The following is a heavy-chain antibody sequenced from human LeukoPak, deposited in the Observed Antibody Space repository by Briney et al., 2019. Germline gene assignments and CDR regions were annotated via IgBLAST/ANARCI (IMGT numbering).Heavy chain of an antibody. CDR2: INHSGST. J-gene: IGHJ4*02. V-gene: IGHV4-39*02. Sequence: SETLSLTCTVSGGSISSSSYYWGWIRQPPGKGLEWIGEINHSGSTNYNPSLKSRVTISVDTSKNHFSLKLSSVTAADTAVYYRARGADYYDSSQGYWGQGTLVTVSS. CDR1: GGSISSSSYY. D-gene: IGHD3-22*01. CDR3: ARGADYYDSSQGY.